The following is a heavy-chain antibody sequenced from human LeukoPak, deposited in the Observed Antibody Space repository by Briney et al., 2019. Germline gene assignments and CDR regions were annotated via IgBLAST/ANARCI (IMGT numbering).Heavy chain of an antibody. D-gene: IGHD3-10*02. J-gene: IGHJ6*04. Sequence: GGSLRLSCAVSGFTFSGHWMFWFRQPPGKGLVWVSSTNSDGSSTGYTDSVKGRFTISRDNAKNSLYLQMNSLRAEDTAVYYCAELGITMIGGVWGKGTTVTISS. V-gene: IGHV3-74*01. CDR3: AELGITMIGGV. CDR2: TNSDGSST. CDR1: GFTFSGHW.